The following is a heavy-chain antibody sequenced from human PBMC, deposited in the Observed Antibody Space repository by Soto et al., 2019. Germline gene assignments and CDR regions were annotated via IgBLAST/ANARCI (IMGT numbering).Heavy chain of an antibody. V-gene: IGHV4-31*03. CDR2: IYYSGST. CDR3: SRGFPTSPFDS. Sequence: QVQLQESGPGLVKPSQTLSLTCTVSGGSITSGGFFWSWIRQHPGKGLEWIGHIYYSGSTSYNPSLKNRRTISLDASKNQFSLRLSSLTVADTAVYYCSRGFPTSPFDSWGQGTLVTVSS. J-gene: IGHJ4*02. CDR1: GGSITSGGFF.